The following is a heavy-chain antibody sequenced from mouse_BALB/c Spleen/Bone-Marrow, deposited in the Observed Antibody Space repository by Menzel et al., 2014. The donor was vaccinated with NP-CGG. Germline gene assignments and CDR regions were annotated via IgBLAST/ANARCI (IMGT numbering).Heavy chain of an antibody. J-gene: IGHJ4*01. CDR3: ARWEYYAMDY. V-gene: IGHV14-3*02. D-gene: IGHD4-1*01. Sequence: VQLQQSGAELVKPGASVKLSCTASGFNIKDTYMHWVKQRPEQGLEWIGRIDPANGNTKYDPKFQGKATITADTSSNTAYQQLSSLTSEDTAVYYGARWEYYAMDYWGQGTSVTVSS. CDR2: IDPANGNT. CDR1: GFNIKDTY.